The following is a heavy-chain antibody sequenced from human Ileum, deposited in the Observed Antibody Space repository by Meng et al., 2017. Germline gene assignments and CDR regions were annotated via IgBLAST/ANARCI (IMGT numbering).Heavy chain of an antibody. CDR3: ASSTSGPELNY. J-gene: IGHJ4*02. CDR1: GGSISSSAYS. CDR2: IYQVGST. D-gene: IGHD2/OR15-2a*01. V-gene: IGHV4-30-2*01. Sequence: HLQLQESGSGLMTSSQTLPLTCTVSGGSISSSAYSWTWIRQPPGKGLEWIGYIYQVGSTNYNPSLKSRVTIFVDTSKNQFSLKLTSVTAADTAVYYCASSTSGPELNYWGQGTLVTVSS.